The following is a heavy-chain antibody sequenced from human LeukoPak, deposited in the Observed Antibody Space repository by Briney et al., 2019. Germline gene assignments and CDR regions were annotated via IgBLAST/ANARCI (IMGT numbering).Heavy chain of an antibody. CDR3: AGFNTDFFDWLGAFDY. V-gene: IGHV4-59*01. CDR1: GGSISSYY. Sequence: PSETLSLTCTVSGGSISSYYWSWIRQPPGKGLEWIGYIYYSGSTNYNPSLKSRVTISVDTSKNQFSLKLSSVTAADTAVYYCAGFNTDFFDWLGAFDYWGQGTLVTASS. J-gene: IGHJ4*02. CDR2: IYYSGST. D-gene: IGHD3-9*01.